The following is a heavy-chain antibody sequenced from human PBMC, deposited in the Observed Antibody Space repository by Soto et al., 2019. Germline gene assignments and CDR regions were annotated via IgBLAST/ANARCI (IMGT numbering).Heavy chain of an antibody. V-gene: IGHV1-18*01. Sequence: QVHLVQSGAEVKKPGASVKVSCKASNETLTTYGISWVRQAPGQGLEWMGWVSGYSGHISSAQEFHDRVIITTDITSNSAYMELRSLTSDDSAVYFCARDSSSSGYYYGMDVWGQGTTVTVSS. J-gene: IGHJ6*02. D-gene: IGHD6-6*01. CDR2: VSGYSGHI. CDR1: NETLTTYG. CDR3: ARDSSSSGYYYGMDV.